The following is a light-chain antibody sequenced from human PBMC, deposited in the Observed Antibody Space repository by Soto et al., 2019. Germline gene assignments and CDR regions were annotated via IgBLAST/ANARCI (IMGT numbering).Light chain of an antibody. CDR1: QSVSSN. Sequence: TVLTQSPGTLSVSPGERATLSCRASQSVSSNLAWYQQKPGQAPRLLIYGASTRATGIPARFSGSGSGTEFTLTISSLQSEDFAVYYCQQYNNWPPWTFGQGTKVDIK. CDR2: GAS. V-gene: IGKV3-15*01. J-gene: IGKJ1*01. CDR3: QQYNNWPPWT.